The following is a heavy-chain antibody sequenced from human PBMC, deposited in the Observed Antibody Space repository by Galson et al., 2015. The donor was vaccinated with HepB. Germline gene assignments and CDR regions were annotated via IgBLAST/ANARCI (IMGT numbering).Heavy chain of an antibody. D-gene: IGHD3-9*01. V-gene: IGHV3-7*01. Sequence: SLRLSCAASGFTLSTYWMSWVRQAPGKGLEWVANIKQDGSEKYYVDSVKGRFTISRDNAKNSLYVQMNSLGAEDTAVYYCAGDVVRSFDWPNDNNWFDPWGQGTLVTVSS. CDR1: GFTLSTYW. CDR2: IKQDGSEK. J-gene: IGHJ5*02. CDR3: AGDVVRSFDWPNDNNWFDP.